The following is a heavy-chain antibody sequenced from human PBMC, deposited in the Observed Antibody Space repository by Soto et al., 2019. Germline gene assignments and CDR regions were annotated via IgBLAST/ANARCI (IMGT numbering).Heavy chain of an antibody. Sequence: LSLTCTVSGGSITSSYWSWIRRPPGKGLEWIAYIYDTGISGYTPSTSYNPSLKSRVTMSVDTSKSQFSLKLTSVTAADTAVYYCARGEDPFFYYGLDVWGQGIKVTVSS. CDR2: IYDTGISGYTPST. J-gene: IGHJ6*02. CDR3: ARGEDPFFYYGLDV. V-gene: IGHV4-59*01. CDR1: GGSITSSY.